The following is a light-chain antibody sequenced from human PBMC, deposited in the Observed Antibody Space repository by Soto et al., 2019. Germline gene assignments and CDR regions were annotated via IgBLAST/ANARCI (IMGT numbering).Light chain of an antibody. CDR1: QSVCSN. J-gene: IGKJ2*01. V-gene: IGKV3-15*01. CDR2: GAS. Sequence: EIVMTQSPATLSVSPGERATLSCRASQSVCSNLAWYQQKPGQAPRLLIYGASTKATRIPARFSGSGSGTEFTLTISSLQSEDFAVYYCQQYNNWPPYTFGQGTKLEIK. CDR3: QQYNNWPPYT.